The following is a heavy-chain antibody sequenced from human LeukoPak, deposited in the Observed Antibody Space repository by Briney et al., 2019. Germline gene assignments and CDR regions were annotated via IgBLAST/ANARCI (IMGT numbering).Heavy chain of an antibody. CDR2: IYTSGST. D-gene: IGHD2-2*02. V-gene: IGHV4-61*02. J-gene: IGHJ6*03. CDR1: GGSISSGSYY. CDR3: ARDKGVVVPAAIPGTYYYHYYMDV. Sequence: SETLSLTCTVSGGSISSGSYYWSWIRQPAGKGLEWIGRIYTSGSTNYNPSLKSRVTISVDTSKNQFSLKLSSVTAADTAVYYCARDKGVVVPAAIPGTYYYHYYMDVWGKGTTVTVSS.